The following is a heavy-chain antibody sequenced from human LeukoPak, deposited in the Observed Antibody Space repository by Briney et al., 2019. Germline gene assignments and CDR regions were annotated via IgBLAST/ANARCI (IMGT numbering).Heavy chain of an antibody. V-gene: IGHV4-59*01. Sequence: PSETLSLTCTVSGGSISSYYWSWIRQPPGKGLEWIAYIDDSGSTSYNPSLKSRVSISIDTPKNQFSLNLKSVTPADTAVYYCAGLNGGNWGQGTLVTVSS. CDR1: GGSISSYY. D-gene: IGHD4-23*01. CDR2: IDDSGST. CDR3: AGLNGGN. J-gene: IGHJ4*02.